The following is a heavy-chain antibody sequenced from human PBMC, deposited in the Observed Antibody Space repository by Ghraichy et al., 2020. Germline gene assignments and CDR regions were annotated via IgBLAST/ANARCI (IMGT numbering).Heavy chain of an antibody. D-gene: IGHD4-17*01. CDR1: GGSISSGGYY. CDR3: ARATVTNEGWFDP. J-gene: IGHJ5*02. V-gene: IGHV4-31*03. Sequence: SETLSLTCTVSGGSISSGGYYWSWIRQHPGKGLEWIGYIYYSGSTYYNPSLKSRVTISVDTSKNQFSLKLSSVTAADTAVYYGARATVTNEGWFDPWGQGTLVTVSS. CDR2: IYYSGST.